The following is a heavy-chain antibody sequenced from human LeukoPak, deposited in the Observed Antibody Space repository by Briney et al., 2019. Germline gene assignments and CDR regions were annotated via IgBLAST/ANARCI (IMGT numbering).Heavy chain of an antibody. CDR1: GYTFTTYG. V-gene: IGHV1-18*01. Sequence: ASVKVSCKASGYTFTTYGISWVRQAPGQGLEWMGWISAYSGNTKYAQKFQGRVIMTTDTSTSTAYMELRSLRSDDTAVYYCARGARNYYGSSSVDPWGQGTLVTVSS. J-gene: IGHJ5*02. CDR2: ISAYSGNT. D-gene: IGHD3-22*01. CDR3: ARGARNYYGSSSVDP.